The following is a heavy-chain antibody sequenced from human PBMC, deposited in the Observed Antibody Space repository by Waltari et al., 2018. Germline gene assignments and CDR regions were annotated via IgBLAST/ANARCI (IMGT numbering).Heavy chain of an antibody. CDR1: GGSFRGYY. CDR3: ARVKRVVVITSWFDP. V-gene: IGHV4-34*01. J-gene: IGHJ5*02. CDR2: INHSGST. D-gene: IGHD3-22*01. Sequence: QVQLQQWGAGLLKPSETLSLTCAVYGGSFRGYYWSWIRQPPGKGLEWIGEINHSGSTNYNPSLKSRVTISVDTSKNQFSLKLSSVTAADTAVYYCARVKRVVVITSWFDPWGQGTLVTVSS.